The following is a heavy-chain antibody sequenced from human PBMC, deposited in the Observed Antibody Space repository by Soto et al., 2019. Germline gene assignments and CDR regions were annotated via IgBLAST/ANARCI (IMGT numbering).Heavy chain of an antibody. D-gene: IGHD4-17*01. Sequence: PSETLSLTCAVSGYPVSSGYYWGWIRQPPGKGLEWIGSIYHSGNTFHNPSLQSRVTISVDTSKNQFSLNLTSVTAADTAVYYCARDSYGPLAIDAFDIWGQGTKVTV. CDR1: GYPVSSGYY. CDR2: IYHSGNT. CDR3: ARDSYGPLAIDAFDI. J-gene: IGHJ3*02. V-gene: IGHV4-38-2*02.